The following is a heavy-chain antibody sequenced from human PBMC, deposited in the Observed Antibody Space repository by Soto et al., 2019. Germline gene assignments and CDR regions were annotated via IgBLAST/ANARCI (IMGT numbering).Heavy chain of an antibody. CDR3: ARAYSGYYDY. J-gene: IGHJ4*02. Sequence: QVQLQQWGAGLLKPSETLSLTCAVYGGSFSGYYWSWIRQPPGKGLEWIGEINHSGSTNYNPSLKSRVTISVDTSKNQFSLKLSSVTAADTAVSYCARAYSGYYDYWGQGTLVTVSS. D-gene: IGHD2-15*01. CDR2: INHSGST. CDR1: GGSFSGYY. V-gene: IGHV4-34*01.